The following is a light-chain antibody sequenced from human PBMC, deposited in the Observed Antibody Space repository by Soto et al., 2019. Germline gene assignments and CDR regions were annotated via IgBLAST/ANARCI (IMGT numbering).Light chain of an antibody. V-gene: IGKV3-11*01. CDR2: GAS. J-gene: IGKJ2*01. CDR1: QSVGSN. Sequence: EIVLTQSPATLSLSPGVRVTLSCRASQSVGSNLAWYQQKPGQAPRLLIYGASNRATGIPARFSGSGSGTDFTLTISSLEPEDFAVYFCQNRNNWPPDATFGQGTRLEIK. CDR3: QNRNNWPPDAT.